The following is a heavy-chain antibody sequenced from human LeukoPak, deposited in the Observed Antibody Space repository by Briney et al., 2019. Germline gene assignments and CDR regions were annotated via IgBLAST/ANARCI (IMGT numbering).Heavy chain of an antibody. J-gene: IGHJ4*02. CDR3: ARVPPYYYGSGNDY. CDR1: GFTFSSYE. Sequence: GGSLRLSCAASGFTFSSYEMNWVRQAPGKGLEWVSYISSSGSTIYYADSVKGRFTISRDNAKNSLYLQMNSLRAEDTAVYYCARVPPYYYGSGNDYWGQGTLVTVSS. D-gene: IGHD3-10*01. CDR2: ISSSGSTI. V-gene: IGHV3-48*03.